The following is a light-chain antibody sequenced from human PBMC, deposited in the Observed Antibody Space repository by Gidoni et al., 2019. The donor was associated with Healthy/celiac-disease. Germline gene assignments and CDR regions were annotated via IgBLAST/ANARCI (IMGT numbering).Light chain of an antibody. CDR2: GAS. Sequence: EIVLTRSPGTLSLSPGERATLSCRASQSVTSSYLACYQQKPGQAPRLLIYGASSSGSGTDFTLTISRLEPEDFAVYYCQQYGSSYTFGQGTKLEIK. CDR1: QSVTSSY. J-gene: IGKJ2*01. V-gene: IGKV3-20*01. CDR3: QQYGSSYT.